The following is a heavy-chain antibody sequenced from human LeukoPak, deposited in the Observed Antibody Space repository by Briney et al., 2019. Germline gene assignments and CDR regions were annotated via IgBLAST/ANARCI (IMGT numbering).Heavy chain of an antibody. J-gene: IGHJ6*03. CDR2: ISAYNGNT. CDR3: ARDRGIAAAGYMDV. CDR1: GYTFTSYG. D-gene: IGHD6-13*01. V-gene: IGHV1-18*01. Sequence: ASVKVSCKASGYTFTSYGISWVRQAPGQGLEWMGWISAYNGNTNYAQKLQGRVTMTRDTSTSTVYMELSSLRSEDTAVYYCARDRGIAAAGYMDVWGKGTTVTISS.